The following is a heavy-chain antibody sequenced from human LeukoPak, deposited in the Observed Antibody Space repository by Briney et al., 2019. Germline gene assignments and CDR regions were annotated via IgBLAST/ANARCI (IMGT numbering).Heavy chain of an antibody. CDR1: GYSFTNYW. V-gene: IGHV5-51*01. CDR3: ARSGRLGYCSGGSCFRWDF. CDR2: IYPDDSDT. D-gene: IGHD2-15*01. Sequence: SGESLKISCKVSGYSFTNYWIGGLRQMPGKGLEWMGIIYPDDSDTKYSPSFQGQVTISADKSISTAYLQWSSLKASDTAMYYCARSGRLGYCSGGSCFRWDFWGQGTLVTVSS. J-gene: IGHJ4*02.